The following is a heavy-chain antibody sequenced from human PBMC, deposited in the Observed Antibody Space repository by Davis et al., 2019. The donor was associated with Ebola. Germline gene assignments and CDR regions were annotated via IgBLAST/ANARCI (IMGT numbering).Heavy chain of an antibody. CDR3: ARGNFGERGGIVGAESLFDP. CDR1: GYTFTGYY. D-gene: IGHD1-26*01. J-gene: IGHJ5*02. V-gene: IGHV1-2*06. Sequence: ASVKVSCKASGYTFTGYYMHWVRQAPGQGLEWMGRINPNSGGTNYAQKFQGRVTMTRDTSISTAYMELSRLRSDDTAVYYCARGNFGERGGIVGAESLFDPWGQGTLVTVSS. CDR2: INPNSGGT.